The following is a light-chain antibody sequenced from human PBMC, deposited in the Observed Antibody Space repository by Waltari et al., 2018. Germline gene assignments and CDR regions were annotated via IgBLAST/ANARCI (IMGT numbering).Light chain of an antibody. CDR3: SSYTRSDTYV. J-gene: IGLJ1*01. CDR2: EVS. CDR1: SSDVGAYNF. Sequence: QSALTQPASVSGSPGQSITISCTGTSSDVGAYNFVSWYQPPPGNAPKLMIQEVSHRPSGGSNRFSGSKSGNTASLTISAIQAEDEADYHCSSYTRSDTYVFGAGTKVTVL. V-gene: IGLV2-14*01.